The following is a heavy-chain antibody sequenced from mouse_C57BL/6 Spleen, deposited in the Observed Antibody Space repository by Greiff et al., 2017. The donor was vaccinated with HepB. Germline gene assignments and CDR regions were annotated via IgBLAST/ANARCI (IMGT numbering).Heavy chain of an antibody. CDR1: GYTFTSYW. CDR3: ASYGSSFYYFDY. J-gene: IGHJ2*01. D-gene: IGHD1-1*01. Sequence: QVQLKQPGAELVRPGTSVKLSCKASGYTFTSYWMHWVKQRPGQGLEWIGVIDPSDSYTNYNQKFKGKATLTVDTSSSTAYMQLSSLTSEDSAVYYCASYGSSFYYFDYWGQGTTLTVSS. CDR2: IDPSDSYT. V-gene: IGHV1-59*01.